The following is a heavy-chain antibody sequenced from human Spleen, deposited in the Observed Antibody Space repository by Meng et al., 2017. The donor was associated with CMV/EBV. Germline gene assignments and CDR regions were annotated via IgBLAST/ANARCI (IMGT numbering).Heavy chain of an antibody. CDR3: ARSPPPNYYDSSGYLDYFDY. D-gene: IGHD3-22*01. Sequence: SYAISWVRQAPGQGLEWMGGIIPILGIANYAQKFQGRVTITVDKSTSTAYMELSSLRSEDTAVYYCARSPPPNYYDSSGYLDYFDYWGQGTLVTVSS. J-gene: IGHJ4*02. CDR2: IIPILGIA. CDR1: SYA. V-gene: IGHV1-69*10.